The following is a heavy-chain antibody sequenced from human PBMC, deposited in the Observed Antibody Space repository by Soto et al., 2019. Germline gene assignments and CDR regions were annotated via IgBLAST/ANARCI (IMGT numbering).Heavy chain of an antibody. CDR3: AREKFLGYSYGPYYYYYGMDV. Sequence: GGSLRPSCAASGFTFSSYAMHWVRQAPGKGLEWVAVISYDGSNKYYADSVKGRFTISRDNSKNTLYLQMNSLRAEDTAVYYCAREKFLGYSYGPYYYYYGMDVWGQGTTVTVSS. J-gene: IGHJ6*02. CDR1: GFTFSSYA. V-gene: IGHV3-30-3*01. CDR2: ISYDGSNK. D-gene: IGHD5-18*01.